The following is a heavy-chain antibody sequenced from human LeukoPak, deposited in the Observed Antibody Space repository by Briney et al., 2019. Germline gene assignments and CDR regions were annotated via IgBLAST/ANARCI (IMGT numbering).Heavy chain of an antibody. Sequence: GGSLRLSCAASGFTFSSYGMHWVRQAPGKGLEWVSLIYSDGRTYYADSVKGRFTISRDNAKNSLYLQMNSLRAEDTAVYYCAELGITMIGGVWGKGTTVTISS. CDR3: AELGITMIGGV. CDR2: IYSDGRT. CDR1: GFTFSSYG. J-gene: IGHJ6*04. D-gene: IGHD3-10*02. V-gene: IGHV3-NL1*01.